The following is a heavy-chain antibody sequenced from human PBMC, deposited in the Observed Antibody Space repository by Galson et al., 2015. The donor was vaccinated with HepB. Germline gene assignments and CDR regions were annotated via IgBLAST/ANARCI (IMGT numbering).Heavy chain of an antibody. CDR3: ARAGKGLWFGESDY. Sequence: SLRLSCAASGFSFSDYYMAWIRQAPGKGLEWVSYISGRSDTRYADSVMGRFTISRDNVKKSLYLQMNSLRAEDTAVYYCARAGKGLWFGESDYWGQGTLVAVSS. CDR2: ISGRSDT. D-gene: IGHD3-10*01. CDR1: GFSFSDYY. J-gene: IGHJ4*02. V-gene: IGHV3-11*06.